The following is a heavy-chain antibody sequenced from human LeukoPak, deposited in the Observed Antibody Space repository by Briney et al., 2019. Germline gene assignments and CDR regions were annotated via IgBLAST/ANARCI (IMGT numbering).Heavy chain of an antibody. D-gene: IGHD3-9*01. V-gene: IGHV3-30*18. CDR2: ISYDGSNK. Sequence: GGSLRLSCAASGFTFSSYGMHWVRQAPGKGLEGVAVISYDGSNKYYADSVKGRFTISRDNSKNTLYLQMNSLRAEDTAVYYCAKSSGYFDWLDYWGQGTLVTVSS. J-gene: IGHJ4*02. CDR1: GFTFSSYG. CDR3: AKSSGYFDWLDY.